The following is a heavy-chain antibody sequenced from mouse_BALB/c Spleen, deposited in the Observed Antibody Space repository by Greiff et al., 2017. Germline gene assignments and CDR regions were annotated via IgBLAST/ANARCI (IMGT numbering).Heavy chain of an antibody. CDR2: ISSGGGST. D-gene: IGHD1-1*01. CDR1: GFAFSSYD. Sequence: EVKLMESGGGLVKPGGSLKLSCAASGFAFSSYDMSWVRQTPGKRLEWVAYISSGGGSTYYPDTVKGRYTISRDTAKNTLYLQMSSLKSEDTAMYYCASQKVVGLDYWGQGTSVTVSA. V-gene: IGHV5-12-1*01. J-gene: IGHJ4*01. CDR3: ASQKVVGLDY.